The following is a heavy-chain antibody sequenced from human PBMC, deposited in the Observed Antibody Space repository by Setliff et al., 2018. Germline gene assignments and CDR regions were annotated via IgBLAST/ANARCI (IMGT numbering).Heavy chain of an antibody. CDR3: ARGRRITMIVVPPGVFDI. CDR1: GGSFSGYY. Sequence: SETLSLTCAVHGGSFSGYYWSWIRQPPGKGPEWIGEIDQSGITNYNPSLKSRVTISIDTSKNQFSLRLSSVTATDTAVYYCARGRRITMIVVPPGVFDIWGQGTMVTVSS. CDR2: IDQSGIT. J-gene: IGHJ3*02. D-gene: IGHD3-22*01. V-gene: IGHV4-34*01.